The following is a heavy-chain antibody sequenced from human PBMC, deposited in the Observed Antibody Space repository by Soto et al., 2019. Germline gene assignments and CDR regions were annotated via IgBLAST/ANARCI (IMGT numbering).Heavy chain of an antibody. CDR1: GFTFSSYW. J-gene: IGHJ4*02. CDR2: INGDGGTT. Sequence: GGSLRLSCAASGFTFSSYWMHWVRQAPGKGLVWVSRINGDGGTTSYADSVKGRFTISRDNAKNALYLQMNSLRAEDTAVYYCARDRYGSYDYWGQGTLVTVSS. V-gene: IGHV3-74*01. D-gene: IGHD3-10*01. CDR3: ARDRYGSYDY.